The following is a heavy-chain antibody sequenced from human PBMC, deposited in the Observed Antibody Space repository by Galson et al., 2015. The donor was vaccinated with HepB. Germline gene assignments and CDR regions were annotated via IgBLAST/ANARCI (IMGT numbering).Heavy chain of an antibody. Sequence: SLRLSCAASGFTFSSYGMHWVRQAPGKGLEWVAVISYDGSNKYYADSVKGRFTISRDNSENTLYLQMNSLRAEDTAVYYCAKDQTPGTIGHHLYYYYGMDVWGQGTTVTVSS. V-gene: IGHV3-30*18. CDR1: GFTFSSYG. J-gene: IGHJ6*02. CDR3: AKDQTPGTIGHHLYYYYGMDV. D-gene: IGHD3-16*01. CDR2: ISYDGSNK.